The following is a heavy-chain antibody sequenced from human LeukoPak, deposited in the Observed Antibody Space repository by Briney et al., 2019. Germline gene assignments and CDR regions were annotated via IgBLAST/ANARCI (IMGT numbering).Heavy chain of an antibody. D-gene: IGHD4-17*01. V-gene: IGHV3-15*01. J-gene: IGHJ4*02. CDR3: TDLGDYAVG. Sequence: GSLRLSCAASGFTFRNAWMSWVRQAPGKGLEWVGRIKSQTDGGTTDYAAPVKGRFTISRDDSKNTLYLQMNSLKTEDTGVYYCTDLGDYAVGWGQGTLVTVSS. CDR2: IKSQTDGGTT. CDR1: GFTFRNAW.